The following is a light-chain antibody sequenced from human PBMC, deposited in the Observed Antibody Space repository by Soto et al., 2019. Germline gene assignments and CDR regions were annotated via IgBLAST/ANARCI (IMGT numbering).Light chain of an antibody. CDR1: QFVSSN. CDR2: GAS. J-gene: IGKJ5*01. Sequence: EIVMTQSPVTLSVSPGARPSLSCRASQFVSSNLAWYQQKPGQAPRLLIYGASTRATGIPARFSGSGSGTEFTLTISNLQSEDFAVYFCQQYHNWPPITFGQGTRLEIK. V-gene: IGKV3D-15*01. CDR3: QQYHNWPPIT.